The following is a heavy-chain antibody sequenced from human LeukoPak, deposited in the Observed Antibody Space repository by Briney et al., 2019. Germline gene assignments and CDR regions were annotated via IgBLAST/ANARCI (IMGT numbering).Heavy chain of an antibody. CDR1: GYTFTGYY. Sequence: ASVKVSCKASGYTFTGYYMHWVRQAPGQGLEWMGWINPNSGGTNYAQKFQGRVTMTRDTSISTAYMELSSLRSEDTAVYYCASAGIVGAAVQAFDIWGQGTMVTVSS. V-gene: IGHV1-2*02. CDR3: ASAGIVGAAVQAFDI. D-gene: IGHD1-26*01. CDR2: INPNSGGT. J-gene: IGHJ3*02.